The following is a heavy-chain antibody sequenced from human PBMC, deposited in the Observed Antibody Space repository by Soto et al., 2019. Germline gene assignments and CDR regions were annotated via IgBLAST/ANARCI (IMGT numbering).Heavy chain of an antibody. CDR3: ASLAYTKIDS. D-gene: IGHD4-4*01. J-gene: IGHJ5*01. V-gene: IGHV3-74*01. CDR2: INSDGSST. Sequence: GGSLRLSCAASGFTFSSYWMHWVRQAPGKGPVWVSRINSDGSSTSYAESVKGRFTISRDNAKNTLYLQMNSLRAEDTDVYYCASLAYTKIDSWGQGTLVTVSS. CDR1: GFTFSSYW.